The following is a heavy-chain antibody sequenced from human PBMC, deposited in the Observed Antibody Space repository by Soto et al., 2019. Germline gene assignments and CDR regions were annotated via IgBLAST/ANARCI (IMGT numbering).Heavy chain of an antibody. V-gene: IGHV3-30-3*01. D-gene: IGHD6-19*01. J-gene: IGHJ4*02. CDR1: GFTFSRYA. CDR2: ISYDESNK. CDR3: ARDHYISGWYYFEY. Sequence: QVQLVESGGGVVQPGRSLRLSCAASGFTFSRYAMHWVRQAPGKGLEWVAVISYDESNKYYADSVKGRFTISRDNAKNTLYLKMNSLRAEDTAVYYCARDHYISGWYYFEYWGQGTLVTVSS.